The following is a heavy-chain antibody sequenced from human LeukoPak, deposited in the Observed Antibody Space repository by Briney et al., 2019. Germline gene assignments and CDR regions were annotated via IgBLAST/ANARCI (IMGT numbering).Heavy chain of an antibody. V-gene: IGHV3-48*03. CDR1: GFTFSSYE. CDR3: ARDRVSGSGSIDY. D-gene: IGHD3-10*01. J-gene: IGHJ4*02. Sequence: PGGSLRLSCAASGFTFSSYEMHWVRQAPGKGLEWVSYISSSGSTIYYADSVKGRFTISRDNAKNSLYLQMNSLRVEDTAVYYCARDRVSGSGSIDYWGQGTLVTVSS. CDR2: ISSSGSTI.